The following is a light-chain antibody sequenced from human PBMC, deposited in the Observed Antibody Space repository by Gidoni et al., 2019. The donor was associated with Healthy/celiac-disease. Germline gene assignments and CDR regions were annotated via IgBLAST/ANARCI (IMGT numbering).Light chain of an antibody. V-gene: IGLV2-11*01. J-gene: IGLJ1*01. CDR1: SSDVGGYNY. CDR2: DVS. Sequence: QSALTQPRSVSGSPGQSVTISCTGTSSDVGGYNYVSWYQQHPGKAPKLMSYDVSKRPSGVPDRFSGSKSGNTASLTISGLQAEDEADYYCCSYAGIYPYVFGTGTKVTVL. CDR3: CSYAGIYPYV.